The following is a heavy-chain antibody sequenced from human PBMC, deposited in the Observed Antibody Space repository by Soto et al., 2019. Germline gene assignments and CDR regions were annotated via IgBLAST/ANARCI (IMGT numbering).Heavy chain of an antibody. V-gene: IGHV1-8*01. Sequence: ASVKVSCKASGYTFTSYDINWVRQATGQGLEWMGWMNPNSGNTGYAQKFQGRVTMTRNSSISTAYMELSSLRSADTAVYYCARAATKDYYYTDVWGKGTTVTVSS. CDR1: GYTFTSYD. CDR3: ARAATKDYYYTDV. J-gene: IGHJ6*03. CDR2: MNPNSGNT.